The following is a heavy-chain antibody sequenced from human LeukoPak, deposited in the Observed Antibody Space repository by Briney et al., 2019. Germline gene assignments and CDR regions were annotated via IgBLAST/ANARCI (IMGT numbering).Heavy chain of an antibody. CDR1: GFTFSSYS. D-gene: IGHD5-18*01. CDR3: ASALGYSYGYLDY. J-gene: IGHJ4*02. CDR2: ISSSSSYI. Sequence: GGSLRLSCAASGFTFSSYSMNWVRQAPGNGLEWVSSISSSSSYIYYADSVKGRFTISRDNAKNSLYLQMNSLRAEDTAVYYCASALGYSYGYLDYWGQGTLVTVSS. V-gene: IGHV3-21*01.